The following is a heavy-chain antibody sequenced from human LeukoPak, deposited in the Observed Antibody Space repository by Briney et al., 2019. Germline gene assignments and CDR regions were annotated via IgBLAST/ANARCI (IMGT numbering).Heavy chain of an antibody. Sequence: GGSLRLSCAASGFTFSSYGMPWVRQAPGKGLEWVAVISYDGSNKYYADSVKGRFTISRDNSKNTLYLQMNSLRAEDTAVYYCAKVGAVAGTGPDYFDYWGQGTLVTVSS. CDR2: ISYDGSNK. D-gene: IGHD6-19*01. CDR1: GFTFSSYG. V-gene: IGHV3-30*18. CDR3: AKVGAVAGTGPDYFDY. J-gene: IGHJ4*02.